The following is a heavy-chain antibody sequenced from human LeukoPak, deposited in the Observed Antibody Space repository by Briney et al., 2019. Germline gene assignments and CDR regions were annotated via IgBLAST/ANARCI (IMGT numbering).Heavy chain of an antibody. J-gene: IGHJ4*02. D-gene: IGHD6-13*01. V-gene: IGHV3-30*18. CDR3: AKEPGYSDY. Sequence: GGSLRLSWAASGFTFTCDGTHWVRQAPRNGLEWVAVISYDGSNKYYADSVKGRFTISRDNSKNTLYLQMNSLRAEDTAVYYCAKEPGYSDYWGQGTLVTVSS. CDR2: ISYDGSNK. CDR1: GFTFTCDG.